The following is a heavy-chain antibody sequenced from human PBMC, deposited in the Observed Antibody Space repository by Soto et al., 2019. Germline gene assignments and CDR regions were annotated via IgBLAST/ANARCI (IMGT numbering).Heavy chain of an antibody. V-gene: IGHV1-18*01. CDR2: ISAYNGNT. CDR3: ARLPTVGDAFDI. D-gene: IGHD4-17*01. J-gene: IGHJ3*02. Sequence: GXSVKVSCKASGYTFTSYGIRLVRQAPGQGLEWMGWISAYNGNTNYAQKLQGRVTMTTDTSTSTAYMELSSLRSEDTAVYYCARLPTVGDAFDIWGQGTMVTVSS. CDR1: GYTFTSYG.